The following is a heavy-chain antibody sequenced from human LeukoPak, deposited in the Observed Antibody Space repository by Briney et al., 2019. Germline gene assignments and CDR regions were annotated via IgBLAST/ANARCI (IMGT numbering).Heavy chain of an antibody. V-gene: IGHV4-28*03. J-gene: IGHJ4*02. CDR1: GFSIRSNNW. D-gene: IGHD5-18*01. CDR2: IYYSGSI. CDR3: ARDLREYSYGLFDY. Sequence: PSETLSLTCVVSGFSIRSNNWWGWIRQTPGKGLEWIAYIYYSGSIYYNPSLKSRVTMSVDTSKNQFSLKLSSVTAADTAVYYCARDLREYSYGLFDYWGQGTLVTVSS.